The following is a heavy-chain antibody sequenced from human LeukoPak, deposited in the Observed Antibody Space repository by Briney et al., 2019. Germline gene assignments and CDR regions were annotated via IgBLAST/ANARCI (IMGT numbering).Heavy chain of an antibody. CDR1: GGTFSSYA. CDR3: ARGTREYSSSSPYYYMDV. D-gene: IGHD6-6*01. V-gene: IGHV1-69*13. CDR2: IIPIFGTA. Sequence: SVKVSCKASGGTFSSYAISWVRQAPGQGLEWMGGIIPIFGTANYAQKSQGRVTITADESTSTAYIELSRLRSEDTAVYYCARGTREYSSSSPYYYMDVWGKGTTVTVSS. J-gene: IGHJ6*03.